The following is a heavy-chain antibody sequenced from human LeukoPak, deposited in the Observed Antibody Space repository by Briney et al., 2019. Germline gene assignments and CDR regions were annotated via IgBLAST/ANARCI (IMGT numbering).Heavy chain of an antibody. Sequence: SEALSLTCAVYGGSFSGYYWSWIRQPPGKGLEWIGEINHSGSTNYNPSLKSQVTISVDTSKNQFSLKLSSVTAADTAVYYCASQILGYCSGGSCYGNYWGQGTLVTVSS. CDR2: INHSGST. CDR3: ASQILGYCSGGSCYGNY. J-gene: IGHJ4*02. CDR1: GGSFSGYY. D-gene: IGHD2-15*01. V-gene: IGHV4-34*01.